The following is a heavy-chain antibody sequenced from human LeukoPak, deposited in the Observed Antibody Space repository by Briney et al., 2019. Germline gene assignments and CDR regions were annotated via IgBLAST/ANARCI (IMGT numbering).Heavy chain of an antibody. J-gene: IGHJ4*02. V-gene: IGHV4-34*01. D-gene: IGHD3-22*01. CDR3: ARREVLYYYDSSGSPPYFDY. CDR2: INHSGST. CDR1: GGSFSGYY. Sequence: SETLSLTCAVYGGSFSGYYWSWIRQPPGKGLEWIGEINHSGSTNYNPSLKSRVTISVDTSKNQFSLKLSSVNAADTAVYYGARREVLYYYDSSGSPPYFDYWGQGTLVTVSS.